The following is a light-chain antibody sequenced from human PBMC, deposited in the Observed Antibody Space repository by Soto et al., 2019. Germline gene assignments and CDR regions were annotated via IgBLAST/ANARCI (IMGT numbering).Light chain of an antibody. V-gene: IGKV1-9*01. J-gene: IGKJ1*01. CDR3: QQLNSYPST. CDR2: AAS. CDR1: QGISSY. Sequence: DIQLTQSPSFLSASVGDRVTITCRASQGISSYLAWYQQKPGKAPKLLIYAASTLQSGVPSRFSGSRSGTEFDLTISSLQPEYFATYECQQLNSYPSTFGQATKVEIK.